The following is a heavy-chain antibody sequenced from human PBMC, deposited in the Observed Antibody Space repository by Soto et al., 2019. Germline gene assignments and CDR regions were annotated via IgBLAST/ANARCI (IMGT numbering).Heavy chain of an antibody. CDR3: ARDLDYNTSICAY. J-gene: IGHJ4*02. CDR1: GYTFTNHG. D-gene: IGHD3-22*01. V-gene: IGHV1-18*04. Sequence: GASVKVSCKTSGYTFTNHGVNWVRQAPGQGLEWMGWISAYNGDTDYAQKFQDRVTMTIDTSTNTVFMELRSLRSDDTAAYCCARDLDYNTSICAYWGQGTPVTVSS. CDR2: ISAYNGDT.